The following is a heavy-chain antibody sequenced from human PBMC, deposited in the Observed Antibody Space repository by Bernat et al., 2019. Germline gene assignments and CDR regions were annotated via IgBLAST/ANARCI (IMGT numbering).Heavy chain of an antibody. V-gene: IGHV3-30-3*01. Sequence: QVQLVESGGGVVQPGRSLRLSCAASGFTFSSYAMHWVRQAPGKGLEWVAVISYDGSNKYYEDSVKGRFTISRDNSKNTLYLQMNSLRAEDTAVYYCARDGAGAALLMGAFDIWGQGTMVTVSS. D-gene: IGHD6-19*01. CDR3: ARDGAGAALLMGAFDI. CDR1: GFTFSSYA. CDR2: ISYDGSNK. J-gene: IGHJ3*02.